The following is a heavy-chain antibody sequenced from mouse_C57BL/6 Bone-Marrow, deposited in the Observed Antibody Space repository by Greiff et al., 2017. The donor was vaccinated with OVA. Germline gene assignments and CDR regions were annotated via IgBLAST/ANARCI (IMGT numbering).Heavy chain of an antibody. CDR2: IISGSSTI. CDR1: GFTFSDYG. CDR3: ARGWLLPFDY. J-gene: IGHJ2*01. V-gene: IGHV5-17*01. D-gene: IGHD2-3*01. Sequence: EVKLMESGGGLVKPGGSLKLSCAASGFTFSDYGMHWVRQAPEKGLEWVAYIISGSSTIYYADTVKGRFTISRDNAKNTLFLQMTSLRSEDTAMYYCARGWLLPFDYWGQGTTLTVSS.